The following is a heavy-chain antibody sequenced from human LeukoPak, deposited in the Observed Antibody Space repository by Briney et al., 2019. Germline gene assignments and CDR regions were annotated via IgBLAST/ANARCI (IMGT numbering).Heavy chain of an antibody. CDR3: ARMTTDAFDI. V-gene: IGHV4-59*01. J-gene: IGHJ3*02. CDR2: IYYSGST. D-gene: IGHD4-17*01. CDR1: GASISSYY. Sequence: PSETLSLTCTVSGASISSYYWSWIRQPPGKGLEWIGYIYYSGSTNYNPSLKSRVTISVDTSKNQFSLKLSSVTAADTDVYYCARMTTDAFDIWGQGTMVTVSS.